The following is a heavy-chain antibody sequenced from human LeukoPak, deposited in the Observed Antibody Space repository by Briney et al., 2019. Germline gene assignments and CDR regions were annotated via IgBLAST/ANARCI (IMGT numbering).Heavy chain of an antibody. CDR3: ARVTGYYGSGSYYTYYSDY. J-gene: IGHJ4*02. D-gene: IGHD3-10*01. CDR2: IYYSGST. CDR1: GGSISSHY. Sequence: SEILSLTCTVSGGSISSHYWSWIRQPPGKGLEWIGYIYYSGSTNYNPSLKSRVTISVDTSKNQFSLKLSSVTAADTAVYYCARVTGYYGSGSYYTYYSDYRGQGTLVTVSS. V-gene: IGHV4-59*11.